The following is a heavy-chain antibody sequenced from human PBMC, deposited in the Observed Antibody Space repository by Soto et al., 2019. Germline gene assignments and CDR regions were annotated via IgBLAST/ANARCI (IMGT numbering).Heavy chain of an antibody. CDR3: ARDPHEYWTSYWFDP. Sequence: ASVTGSCTASGYNFNIYGINWVRQAPGQGLELMGWISAYDGKTTYAEKFQGRVTMTTDASTSTAYMELRSLRSDDTAVYYCARDPHEYWTSYWFDPWGQGTLVTVSS. D-gene: IGHD3-3*01. V-gene: IGHV1-18*01. J-gene: IGHJ5*02. CDR1: GYNFNIYG. CDR2: ISAYDGKT.